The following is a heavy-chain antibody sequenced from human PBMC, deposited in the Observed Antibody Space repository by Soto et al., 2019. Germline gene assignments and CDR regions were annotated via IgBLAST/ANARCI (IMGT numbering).Heavy chain of an antibody. V-gene: IGHV1-69*13. CDR1: GGTFSSYA. CDR2: IIPIFGTA. Sequence: ASVKVSCKASGGTFSSYAISWVRQAPGQGLEWMGGIIPIFGTANYAQKFQGRVTITADESTSTAYMELSSLRSEDTAVYYCARDRNWNSGFNWFDPWGQGTLVTVSS. CDR3: ARDRNWNSGFNWFDP. J-gene: IGHJ5*02. D-gene: IGHD1-7*01.